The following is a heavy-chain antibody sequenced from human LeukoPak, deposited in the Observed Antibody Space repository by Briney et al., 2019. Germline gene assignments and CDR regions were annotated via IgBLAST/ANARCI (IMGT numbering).Heavy chain of an antibody. D-gene: IGHD1-1*01. V-gene: IGHV3-7*01. CDR3: ATPTAGTWHFDY. CDR1: GFTFSSHW. CDR2: TKQDASER. J-gene: IGHJ4*02. Sequence: GGSLRLSCAASGFTFSSHWMTWVRQAPGKGLEWVANTKQDASERYYVDSVKGRFTISRDNAKNSLYLQMNSLRAEDTAVYYCATPTAGTWHFDYWGQGTLVTVSS.